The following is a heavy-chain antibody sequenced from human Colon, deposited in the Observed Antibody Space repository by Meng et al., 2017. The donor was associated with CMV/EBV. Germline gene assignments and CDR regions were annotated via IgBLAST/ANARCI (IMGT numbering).Heavy chain of an antibody. D-gene: IGHD2-8*02. CDR2: IYSDGKT. CDR3: ARKDSTGWDYFDH. J-gene: IGHJ4*02. CDR1: GFMFSSKY. V-gene: IGHV3-66*02. Sequence: CAASGFMFSSKYMSWVRQAPGKGLEWVSGIYSDGKTDYADSVKGRFTISRYNSKNTLFLQMNSLRGEDTAVYYCARKDSTGWDYFDHWGPGTLVTVSS.